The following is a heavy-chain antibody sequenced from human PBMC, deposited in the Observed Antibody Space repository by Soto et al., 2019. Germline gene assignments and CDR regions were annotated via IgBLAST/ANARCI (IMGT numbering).Heavy chain of an antibody. Sequence: SETLSLTCTVSGGSVSSGSYYWSWIRQPPGKGLEWIGYIYNSGSTKYNPSLKSRVTISIDTSKNQFSLKLNSVTAADTAVYYCATSLAARHFYYYGLDVWGQGTTVTVSS. J-gene: IGHJ6*02. V-gene: IGHV4-61*01. D-gene: IGHD6-6*01. CDR2: IYNSGST. CDR1: GGSVSSGSYY. CDR3: ATSLAARHFYYYGLDV.